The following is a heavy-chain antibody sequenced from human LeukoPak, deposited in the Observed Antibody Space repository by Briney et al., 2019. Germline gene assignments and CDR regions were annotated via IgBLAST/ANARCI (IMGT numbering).Heavy chain of an antibody. CDR3: ARDLSGYNSGWHAFDI. D-gene: IGHD6-19*01. J-gene: IGHJ3*02. CDR1: GGSISSNY. CDR2: IYYSGST. V-gene: IGHV4-59*01. Sequence: SETLSLTCTVSGGSISSNYWSWIRQPPGRGLEWIGYIYYSGSTNYNPSLKSRVTISVDTSKKQFSLNLRSVTAADTAVYYCARDLSGYNSGWHAFDIWGQGTLVTVSS.